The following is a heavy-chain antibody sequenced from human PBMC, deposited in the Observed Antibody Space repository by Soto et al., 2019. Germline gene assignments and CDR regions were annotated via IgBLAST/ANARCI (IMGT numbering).Heavy chain of an antibody. Sequence: QVQLVQSGAEVKKPGSSVKVSCKASGGTFSSYANSWVRQAPGQGLEWMGGIIPIFGTANYAQKFQGRVTITADESTSTAYMELSSLRAEDTAVYYCARAGYCSGGSCYPRWFDPWGQGTLVTVSS. CDR2: IIPIFGTA. V-gene: IGHV1-69*12. J-gene: IGHJ5*02. CDR1: GGTFSSYA. D-gene: IGHD2-15*01. CDR3: ARAGYCSGGSCYPRWFDP.